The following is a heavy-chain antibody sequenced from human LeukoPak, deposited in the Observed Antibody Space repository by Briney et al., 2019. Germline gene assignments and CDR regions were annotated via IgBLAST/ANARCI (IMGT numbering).Heavy chain of an antibody. J-gene: IGHJ4*02. CDR3: ARDGEAAGTEINY. V-gene: IGHV3-21*01. Sequence: GGSLRLSCVGYSFTFSNYNMNWVRRVQGKGLIWMSLISASSSNIYYAVSVKRRLTISRDNAKNSLYLQMNSLRADDTAIYYCARDGEAAGTEINYWGQGTLITVS. D-gene: IGHD1/OR15-1a*01. CDR2: ISASSSNI. CDR1: SFTFSNYN.